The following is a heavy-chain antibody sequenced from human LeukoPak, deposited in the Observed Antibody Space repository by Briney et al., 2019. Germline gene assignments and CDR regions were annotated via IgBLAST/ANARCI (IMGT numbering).Heavy chain of an antibody. CDR2: MNPNSGNT. J-gene: IGHJ4*02. Sequence: ASVRVSCAASGYTFTSYDINWVRQATGQGLEWVGWMNPNSGNTGYAQTFKGRVTMTRNTSTSTAYMELSSLTSEDTAVYYCTRLIAVAGKTDYWGQGTLVTVSS. CDR3: TRLIAVAGKTDY. V-gene: IGHV1-8*01. D-gene: IGHD6-19*01. CDR1: GYTFTSYD.